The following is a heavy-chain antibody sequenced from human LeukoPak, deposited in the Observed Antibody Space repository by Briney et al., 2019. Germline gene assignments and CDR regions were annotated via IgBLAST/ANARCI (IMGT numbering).Heavy chain of an antibody. CDR3: AAASNYYDRSNYYSYAMDV. CDR2: IVVGSGNT. Sequence: SVKVSCKASGFTFTTSAVQWVRQARGQRLEWIGWIVVGSGNTNYAQKFQERVTITRDMSTSTVHMDLSSQISEDTAVYYCAAASNYYDRSNYYSYAMDVWGQGTTVTVSS. V-gene: IGHV1-58*01. D-gene: IGHD3-22*01. J-gene: IGHJ6*02. CDR1: GFTFTTSA.